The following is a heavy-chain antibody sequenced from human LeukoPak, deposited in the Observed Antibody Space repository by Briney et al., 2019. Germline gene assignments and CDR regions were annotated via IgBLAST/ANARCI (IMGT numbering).Heavy chain of an antibody. V-gene: IGHV1-18*01. CDR2: IRAYNGNT. Sequence: ASVKVSCKASGYTFTSYGIRWVRQAPGQGLEWMGWIRAYNGNTNSAQKLQARVTMTTDTPTSTAYRKLRILTSDDTAVYYCAREPRFSMIVVGTNAFDIGGQGTMVTVSS. D-gene: IGHD3-22*01. CDR1: GYTFTSYG. CDR3: AREPRFSMIVVGTNAFDI. J-gene: IGHJ3*02.